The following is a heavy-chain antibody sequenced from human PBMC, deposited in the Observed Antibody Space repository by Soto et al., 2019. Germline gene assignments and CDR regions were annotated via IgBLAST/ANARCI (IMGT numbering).Heavy chain of an antibody. CDR3: ARDDIVVVPAAIEDYYYGMDV. D-gene: IGHD2-2*02. Sequence: LRRSCPASGFTFSSYGMHWVRQAPGKGLEWVAVIWYDGSNKYYADSVKGRFTITRDNSKNTLYLQMNSLRAEDTAVYYCARDDIVVVPAAIEDYYYGMDVWGQGTTVTVSS. V-gene: IGHV3-33*01. J-gene: IGHJ6*02. CDR1: GFTFSSYG. CDR2: IWYDGSNK.